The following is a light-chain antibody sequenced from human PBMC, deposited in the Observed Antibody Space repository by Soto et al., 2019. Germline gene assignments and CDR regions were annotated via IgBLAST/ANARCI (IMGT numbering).Light chain of an antibody. CDR3: QQHDSYPRT. CDR2: KAS. J-gene: IGKJ1*01. V-gene: IGKV1-5*03. CDR1: QSISSW. Sequence: DIEMTQSPSTLSASVGDRVTINCRASQSISSWLAWYQQKPGKAPKLLIYKASNLDGGVPSRFSGSGSGTEFTLAINGLQPDDFATYYCQQHDSYPRTFGQGTKVEFK.